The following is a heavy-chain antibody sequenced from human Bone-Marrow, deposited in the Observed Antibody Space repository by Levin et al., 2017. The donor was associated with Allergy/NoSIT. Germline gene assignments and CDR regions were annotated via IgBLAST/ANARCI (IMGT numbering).Heavy chain of an antibody. J-gene: IGHJ3*02. V-gene: IGHV4-61*01. CDR3: ARDLVGDAFDI. CDR2: IYYSGST. Sequence: SETLSLTCTVSGDSVNSGSYYWSWVRQPPGKGLEWIGYIYYSGSTNYNPSLKSRVTISVDTSKNQFSMKLSSVTAADTAVYYCARDLVGDAFDIWGQGTMVTVSS. CDR1: GDSVNSGSYY. D-gene: IGHD3-16*01.